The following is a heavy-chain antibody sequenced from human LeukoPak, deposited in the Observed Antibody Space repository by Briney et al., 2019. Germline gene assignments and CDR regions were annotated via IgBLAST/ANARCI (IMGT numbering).Heavy chain of an antibody. Sequence: GASVKVSCKASGYTFTGYYMHWVRQAPGQGLEWMGWINPNSGGTNYAQKFQGRVTMTRDTSISTAYMELSRLRSDDTAVYYCVPSGATLPYYYYYMDVWGKGTTVTVSS. J-gene: IGHJ6*03. V-gene: IGHV1-2*02. CDR2: INPNSGGT. D-gene: IGHD1-26*01. CDR3: VPSGATLPYYYYYMDV. CDR1: GYTFTGYY.